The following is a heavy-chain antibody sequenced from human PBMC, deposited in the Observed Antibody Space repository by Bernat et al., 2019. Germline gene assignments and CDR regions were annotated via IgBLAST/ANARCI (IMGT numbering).Heavy chain of an antibody. V-gene: IGHV4-31*03. CDR3: AGDSCSSTSCYRYYYYGMDV. CDR2: IYYSGST. J-gene: IGHJ6*02. CDR1: GGSISSGGYY. Sequence: QVQLQESGPGLVKPSQTLSLTCTVSGGSISSGGYYWSWIRQHPGKGLEWIGYIYYSGSTYYNPSLKSRVTISVDTSKNQFSLKLSSVTDADTAVYYCAGDSCSSTSCYRYYYYGMDVWGQGTTVTVSS. D-gene: IGHD2-2*01.